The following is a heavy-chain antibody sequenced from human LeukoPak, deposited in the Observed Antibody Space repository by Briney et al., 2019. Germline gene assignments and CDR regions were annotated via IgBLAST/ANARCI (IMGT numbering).Heavy chain of an antibody. CDR1: GYTFTSYA. J-gene: IGHJ4*02. Sequence: GASVKVSCKASGYTFTSYAMHWVRQAPGQRLEWMGWINAGNGNTKYSQKFQGRVTITRDTSASTAYMELRSLRSDDTAVYYCARVMGSGNYYDSSGYYYDFDYWGQGTLVTVSS. V-gene: IGHV1-3*01. CDR3: ARVMGSGNYYDSSGYYYDFDY. CDR2: INAGNGNT. D-gene: IGHD3-22*01.